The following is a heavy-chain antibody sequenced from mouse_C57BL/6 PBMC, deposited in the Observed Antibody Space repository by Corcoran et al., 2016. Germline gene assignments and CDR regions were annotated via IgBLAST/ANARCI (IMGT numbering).Heavy chain of an antibody. CDR2: ISYDGSN. CDR3: ARGGTYTNWDYYAMDY. V-gene: IGHV3-6*01. D-gene: IGHD4-1*02. CDR1: GYSITSGYY. Sequence: DVQLQESGPGLVKPSQSLSLTCSVTGYSITSGYYWNWIRQFPGNKLEWMGYISYDGSNNYNPSLKNRISITRDTSKNQFFLKLNSVTTEDTATYYCARGGTYTNWDYYAMDYWGQGTSVTVSS. J-gene: IGHJ4*01.